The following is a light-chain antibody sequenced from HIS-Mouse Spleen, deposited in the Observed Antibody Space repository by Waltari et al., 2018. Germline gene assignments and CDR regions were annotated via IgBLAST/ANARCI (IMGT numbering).Light chain of an antibody. Sequence: AIRMTQSPSSLSASTGDRVTITCRASQGISSYLAWYQQKPGKAPKLLIYAASTLQSGVPSRFSGSGSGTDFTLTISRLEPEDFAVYYCQQYGSSSALTFGGGTKVEIK. CDR3: QQYGSSSALT. V-gene: IGKV1-8*01. CDR1: QGISSY. CDR2: AAS. J-gene: IGKJ4*01.